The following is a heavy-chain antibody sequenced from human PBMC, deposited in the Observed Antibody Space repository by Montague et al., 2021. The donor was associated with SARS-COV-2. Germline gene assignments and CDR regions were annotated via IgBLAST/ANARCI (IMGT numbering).Heavy chain of an antibody. CDR3: AREDRWNWFDP. CDR1: GGSINSSH. D-gene: IGHD5-24*01. CDR2: IYYRGST. V-gene: IGHV4-59*01. J-gene: IGHJ5*02. Sequence: SETLSLTCTVSGGSINSSHWSWIRQPPGKGLEWIGYIYYRGSTNYNPSLETRVTISVDPSKNQFSLKLSSVTAADTAVYYCAREDRWNWFDPWGQGTLVIVSS.